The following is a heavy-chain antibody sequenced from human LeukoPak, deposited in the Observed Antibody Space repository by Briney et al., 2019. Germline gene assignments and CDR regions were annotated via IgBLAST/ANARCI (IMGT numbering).Heavy chain of an antibody. V-gene: IGHV3-23*01. J-gene: IGHJ4*02. CDR3: ATGEFYFDF. Sequence: GGSLRLSCAASGFTFTNYDMSWVRQAPGKGLEWVSTISDSRHSTSYTDSVKGRFTISRDNSKNTLYLQINSLRAEDTALYYCATGEFYFDFWGQGTLVTVSS. D-gene: IGHD3-16*01. CDR2: ISDSRHST. CDR1: GFTFTNYD.